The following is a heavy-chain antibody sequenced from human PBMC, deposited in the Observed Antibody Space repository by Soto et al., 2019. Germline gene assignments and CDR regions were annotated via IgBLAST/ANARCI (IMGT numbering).Heavy chain of an antibody. J-gene: IGHJ6*02. CDR1: GYTFTSYG. D-gene: IGHD2-2*01. CDR2: ISAYNGNT. Sequence: RASVKVSCKASGYTFTSYGISWVRQAPGQGLEWMGWISAYNGNTNYAQKLQGRVTMTTDTSTSTAYMELRSLRSDDTAVYYCASDVVVPAAMFHYYYGMDVWGQGTTVTVSS. CDR3: ASDVVVPAAMFHYYYGMDV. V-gene: IGHV1-18*01.